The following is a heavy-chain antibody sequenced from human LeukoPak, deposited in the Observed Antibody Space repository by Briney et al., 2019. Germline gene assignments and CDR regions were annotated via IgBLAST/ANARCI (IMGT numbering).Heavy chain of an antibody. Sequence: GGSLRLSCAASGFTFSSYAMSWVRQAPGKGLEWLSAISGSGGSTYYADSVKGRFTISRDNSKNTLYLQMNSLRAEDTAVYYCAKDQDYGDYALDYWGQGTLVTVSS. CDR1: GFTFSSYA. D-gene: IGHD4-17*01. CDR3: AKDQDYGDYALDY. CDR2: ISGSGGST. V-gene: IGHV3-23*01. J-gene: IGHJ4*02.